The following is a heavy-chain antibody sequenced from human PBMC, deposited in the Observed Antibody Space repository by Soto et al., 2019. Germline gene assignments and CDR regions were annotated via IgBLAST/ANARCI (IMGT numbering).Heavy chain of an antibody. V-gene: IGHV4-59*08. J-gene: IGHJ3*02. D-gene: IGHD3-9*01. CDR2: IYYSGST. Sequence: PSETLSLTCTVSGGSISSSNWWSWVRQPPVKGLEWIGYIYYSGSTNYNPSLKSRVTISVDTSKNQFSLKLSSVTAADTAVYYCARHYYDILTGATDAFDIWGQGTMVTVSS. CDR3: ARHYYDILTGATDAFDI. CDR1: GGSISSSNW.